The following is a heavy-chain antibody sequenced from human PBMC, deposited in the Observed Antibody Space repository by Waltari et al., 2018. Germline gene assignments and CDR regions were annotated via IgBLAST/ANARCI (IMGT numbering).Heavy chain of an antibody. CDR3: TTTPYYYDSSGYSFGAFDI. J-gene: IGHJ3*02. CDR1: GFTFSNAW. Sequence: EVQLVESGGGLVKPGGSLRLSCAASGFTFSNAWMSWVRQAPGKGREWVGRIKSKTDGGTTDYAAPVKGRLTISRDDSKNTLYLQMNSLKTEDTAVYYCTTTPYYYDSSGYSFGAFDIWGQGTMVTVSS. D-gene: IGHD3-22*01. V-gene: IGHV3-15*01. CDR2: IKSKTDGGTT.